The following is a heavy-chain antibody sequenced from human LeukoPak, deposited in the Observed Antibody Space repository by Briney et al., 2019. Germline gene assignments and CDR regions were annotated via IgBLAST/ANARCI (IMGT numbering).Heavy chain of an antibody. CDR2: ISSSGSTI. Sequence: GSLRLSCAASGLTFSDYYMSWIRQAPGKGLEWVSSISSSGSTIYYADSVKCRFTISRDHPKNSLYLQMNSLRAEDTAVYNCARDIITIFGVAAYYYGMDVWGQGTTVTVSS. V-gene: IGHV3-11*01. CDR1: GLTFSDYY. CDR3: ARDIITIFGVAAYYYGMDV. J-gene: IGHJ6*02. D-gene: IGHD3-3*01.